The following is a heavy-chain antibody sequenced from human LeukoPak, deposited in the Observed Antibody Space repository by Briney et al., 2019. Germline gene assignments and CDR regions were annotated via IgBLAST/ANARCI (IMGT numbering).Heavy chain of an antibody. J-gene: IGHJ4*02. CDR2: IYYSGST. CDR1: GGSISSYY. CDR3: AARRGYSGGYYEPDY. V-gene: IGHV4-59*01. D-gene: IGHD3-22*01. Sequence: PSETLSLTCTVSGGSISSYYWSWIRQPPGKGLEWIGYIYYSGSTNYNPSLKSRVTISVDTSKNQFSLKLSSVTAADTAVYYCAARRGYSGGYYEPDYWGQGTLVTVSS.